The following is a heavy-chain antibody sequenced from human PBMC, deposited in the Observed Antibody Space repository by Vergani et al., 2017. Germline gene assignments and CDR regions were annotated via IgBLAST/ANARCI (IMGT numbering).Heavy chain of an antibody. V-gene: IGHV4-34*01. CDR1: GGSFSGYY. CDR3: ARADGWVRWFGELLFSWFDP. D-gene: IGHD3-10*01. CDR2: INHSGST. J-gene: IGHJ5*02. Sequence: QVQLQQWGAGLLKPSETLSLTCAVYGGSFSGYYWSWIRQPPGKGLAWIGEINHSGSTNYNPSLKSRVTISVDTSKNQFSLKLSSVTAADTDVYYCARADGWVRWFGELLFSWFDPWGQGTLVTVSS.